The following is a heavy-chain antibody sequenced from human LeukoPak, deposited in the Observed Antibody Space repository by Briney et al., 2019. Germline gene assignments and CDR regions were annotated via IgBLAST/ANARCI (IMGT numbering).Heavy chain of an antibody. V-gene: IGHV3-23*01. CDR3: AKDSSSTGGDYFDY. CDR1: GFTFSDYA. CDR2: LSGSGAGT. D-gene: IGHD2-2*01. J-gene: IGHJ4*02. Sequence: GGSLRLSCAASGFTFSDYALGWVRQAPGRGLEWVATLSGSGAGTYYSDSVQGRFTISRDNSKRTLFLQMNSLRAEDMALYYCAKDSSSTGGDYFDYWGQGTLVTVSS.